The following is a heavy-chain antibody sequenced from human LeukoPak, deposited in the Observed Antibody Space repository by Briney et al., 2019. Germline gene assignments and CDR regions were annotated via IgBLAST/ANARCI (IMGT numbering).Heavy chain of an antibody. D-gene: IGHD3-10*01. CDR2: INPNSGGT. Sequence: ASVKVSCKASGYTFTGYYMHWVRQAPGQGLEWMGWINPNSGGTNYAQKFQGRVTMTRDTSISTAYMELSRLRSDDTAVYYCARGQYYYGSGSYYRGNNWFDPWGQGTLVTVSS. V-gene: IGHV1-2*02. CDR3: ARGQYYYGSGSYYRGNNWFDP. CDR1: GYTFTGYY. J-gene: IGHJ5*02.